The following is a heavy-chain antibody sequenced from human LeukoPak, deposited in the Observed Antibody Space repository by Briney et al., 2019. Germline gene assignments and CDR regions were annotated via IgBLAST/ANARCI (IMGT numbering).Heavy chain of an antibody. Sequence: PGGSLRLSCAASGLTVSDNYMTWVRQAPGKGQEWVSVIYAGGSTFYADSVKGRFTISRDNFKNTVYLQMNSLRAEDTAVYYCARDRSYDSSGYPFDLWGQGTLVTVSS. CDR1: GLTVSDNY. D-gene: IGHD3-22*01. CDR2: IYAGGST. V-gene: IGHV3-66*02. CDR3: ARDRSYDSSGYPFDL. J-gene: IGHJ4*02.